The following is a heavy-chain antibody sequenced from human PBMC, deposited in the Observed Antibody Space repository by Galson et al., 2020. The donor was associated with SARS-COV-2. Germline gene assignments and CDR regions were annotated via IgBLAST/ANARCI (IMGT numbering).Heavy chain of an antibody. V-gene: IGHV3-30*18. CDR3: AKDGSGSVTGAFDI. CDR1: GFTFSSYG. D-gene: IGHD3-10*01. Sequence: GGSLRLSCAASGFTFSSYGMHWVRQAPGKGLEWVAVISYDGSNKYYADSVKGRFTISRDNSKNTLYLQMNSLRAEDTAVYYWAKDGSGSVTGAFDIWGQGTMVTVSS. CDR2: ISYDGSNK. J-gene: IGHJ3*02.